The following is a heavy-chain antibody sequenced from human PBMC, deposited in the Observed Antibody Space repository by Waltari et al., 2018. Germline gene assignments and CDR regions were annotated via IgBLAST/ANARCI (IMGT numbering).Heavy chain of an antibody. D-gene: IGHD3-22*01. CDR1: GGTFSSYA. CDR2: ISPSVGTA. CDR3: ASNLRTMIVVGEDDAFDI. V-gene: IGHV1-69*05. J-gene: IGHJ3*02. Sequence: QVQLVQSGAEVKKPGSSVKVSCKASGGTFSSYAISWVRQAPGQGLEWMGGISPSVGTANYAQKFQGRVTITTDESTSTAYMELSSLRSEDTAVYYCASNLRTMIVVGEDDAFDIWGQGTMVTVSS.